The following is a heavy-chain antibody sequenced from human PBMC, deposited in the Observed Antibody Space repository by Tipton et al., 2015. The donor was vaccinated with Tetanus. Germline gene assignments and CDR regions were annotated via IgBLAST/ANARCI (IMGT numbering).Heavy chain of an antibody. J-gene: IGHJ6*02. Sequence: SLRLSCAASGFTFSSYWMSWVRQAPGKGLEWVANIKQDGSEKYYVDSVKGRFTISRDNAKNSLYLQMNSLRAEDTAVYYCAREGVPLLVGATVTTFGYYGMDVWGQGTTVTVSS. CDR1: GFTFSSYW. CDR2: IKQDGSEK. D-gene: IGHD4-17*01. V-gene: IGHV3-7*01. CDR3: AREGVPLLVGATVTTFGYYGMDV.